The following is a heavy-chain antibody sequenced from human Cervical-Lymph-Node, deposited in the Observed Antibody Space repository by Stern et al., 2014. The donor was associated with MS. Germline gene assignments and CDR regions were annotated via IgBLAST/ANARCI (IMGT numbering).Heavy chain of an antibody. CDR1: GYTFTDYY. CDR3: ARVISADDLWGGGF. Sequence: QVQLGQSGAEVKEPGASVMVSCKASGYTFTDYYIHWVRQAPGQGLEWVGWINPSSGATNSAQRFRGRVTLTRDTSINTVYMELSGLSSDDTAVYYCARVISADDLWGGGFWGQGTLVTVSS. CDR2: INPSSGAT. D-gene: IGHD3-3*01. V-gene: IGHV1-2*02. J-gene: IGHJ4*02.